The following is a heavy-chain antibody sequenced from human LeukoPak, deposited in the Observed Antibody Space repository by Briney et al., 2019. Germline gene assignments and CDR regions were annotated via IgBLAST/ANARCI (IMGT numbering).Heavy chain of an antibody. V-gene: IGHV3-21*01. CDR2: ISSSSSYI. CDR1: GGSFSGYY. J-gene: IGHJ4*02. D-gene: IGHD6-19*01. Sequence: ETLSLTCAVYGGSFSGYYWSWIRQAPGKGLEWVSSISSSSSYIYYADSVKGRFTISRDNAKNSLYLQMNSLRAEDTAVYYCARDPDSSGSFDYWGQGTLVTVSS. CDR3: ARDPDSSGSFDY.